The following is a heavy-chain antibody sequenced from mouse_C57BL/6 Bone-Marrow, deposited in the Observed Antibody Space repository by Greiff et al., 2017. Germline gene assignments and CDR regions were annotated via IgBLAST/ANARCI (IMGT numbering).Heavy chain of an antibody. CDR1: GFNIKDDY. CDR2: IDPENGDT. J-gene: IGHJ4*01. Sequence: EVQLQQSGAELVRPGASVKLSCTASGFNIKDDYMHWVKQRPEQGLEWIGWIDPENGDTEYASKFQGKATITADTSSNTAYLQLSSLTSEDTAVYYCTTNYYGRSDLYYAMDYWGQGTSVTVSS. V-gene: IGHV14-4*01. CDR3: TTNYYGRSDLYYAMDY. D-gene: IGHD1-1*01.